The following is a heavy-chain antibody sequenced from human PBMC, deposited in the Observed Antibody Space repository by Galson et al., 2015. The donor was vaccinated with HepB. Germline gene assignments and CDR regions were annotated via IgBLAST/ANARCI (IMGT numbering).Heavy chain of an antibody. V-gene: IGHV3-21*01. CDR3: ARELTRQLPLDY. D-gene: IGHD2-2*01. CDR2: IHWSGFYI. CDR1: GLSVRSYS. J-gene: IGHJ4*02. Sequence: SLRLSCAASGLSVRSYSMNWVRQAPGKGLEWISSIHWSGFYIYYADSVKGRFTISRDNAKNSLYLQMNSLTAEDTAVYYCARELTRQLPLDYWGQGALVTVSS.